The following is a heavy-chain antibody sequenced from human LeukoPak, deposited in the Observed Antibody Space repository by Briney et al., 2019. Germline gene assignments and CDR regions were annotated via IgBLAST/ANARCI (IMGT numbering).Heavy chain of an antibody. J-gene: IGHJ4*02. V-gene: IGHV3-33*01. CDR1: GFAFSSYG. CDR3: ARGYYYDSSGYYSDY. D-gene: IGHD3-22*01. CDR2: IWYDGSNK. Sequence: PGGSLRLSCAASGFAFSSYGMHWVRQAPGKGLEWVAVIWYDGSNKYYADPVKGRFTISRDNSKNTLYLQMNSLRAEDTAVYYCARGYYYDSSGYYSDYWGQGTLVTVSS.